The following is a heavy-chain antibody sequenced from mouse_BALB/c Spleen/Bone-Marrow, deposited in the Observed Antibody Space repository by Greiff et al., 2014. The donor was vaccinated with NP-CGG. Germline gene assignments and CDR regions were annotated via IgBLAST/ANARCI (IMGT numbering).Heavy chain of an antibody. D-gene: IGHD4-1*01. Sequence: DVKLVESGGGLVKPGGSLKLSCAASGFTFSSYAMSWVRQTPEKRLEWVATINSGGSYTYYPDSVKGRFTIPRDNAKNTLYLQMSSLRSEDTAMYYCARGDWDEAMDYWGQGTSVTVST. V-gene: IGHV5-9-3*01. J-gene: IGHJ4*01. CDR1: GFTFSSYA. CDR3: ARGDWDEAMDY. CDR2: INSGGSYT.